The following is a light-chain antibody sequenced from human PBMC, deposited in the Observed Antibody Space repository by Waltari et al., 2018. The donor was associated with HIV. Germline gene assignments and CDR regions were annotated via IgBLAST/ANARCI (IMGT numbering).Light chain of an antibody. CDR3: CAYAGSSTFEV. CDR2: EVT. Sequence: QSALTQPASVSGSPGQSITISCTGTSNDVGSYNLVSWYQQYPGKAPKLMIYEVTKRPSGVSNRLSGSQFGNTAALTIAGLQAEDEADYYCCAYAGSSTFEVFGGGTKLTVL. CDR1: SNDVGSYNL. V-gene: IGLV2-23*02. J-gene: IGLJ2*01.